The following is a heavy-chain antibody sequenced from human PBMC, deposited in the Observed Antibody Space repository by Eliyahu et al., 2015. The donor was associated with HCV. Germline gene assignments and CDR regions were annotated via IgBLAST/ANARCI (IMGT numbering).Heavy chain of an antibody. CDR3: ARDPVPSLMDYYGMDV. CDR2: IYTSGST. J-gene: IGHJ6*02. V-gene: IGHV4-4*07. Sequence: QVQLQESGPGLVKPSETLSLTCTVSGGSISSYXWXWXRQPAGKGLXWXGRIYTSGSTXYNPSLKSRVTMSVDTSKNQFSLKLSSVTAADTAVYYCARDPVPSLMDYYGMDVWGQGTTVTVSS. CDR1: GGSISSYX. D-gene: IGHD5-24*01.